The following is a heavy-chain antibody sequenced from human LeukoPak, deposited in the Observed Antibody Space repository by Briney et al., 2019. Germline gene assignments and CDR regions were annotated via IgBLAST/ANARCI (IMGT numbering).Heavy chain of an antibody. V-gene: IGHV3-48*02. CDR2: ISSSSRTI. J-gene: IGHJ5*02. CDR3: ARGTAGYSYGLLLDH. D-gene: IGHD5-18*01. CDR1: GFTFSSHG. Sequence: GGSLRLSCAASGFTFSSHGMHWVRQAPGKGLEWVSFISSSSRTIYNADSVKGRFTISRDNAKNSLSLQMNSLRDEDTAVYYCARGTAGYSYGLLLDHWSQGTLVTVSS.